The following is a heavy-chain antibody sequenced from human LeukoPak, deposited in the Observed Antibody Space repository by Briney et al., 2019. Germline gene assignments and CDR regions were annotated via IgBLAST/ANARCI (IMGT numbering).Heavy chain of an antibody. CDR1: GGSISSYY. D-gene: IGHD3-22*01. V-gene: IGHV4-59*08. CDR3: ARLYYYDSSGYYYGRSHEYYFDY. CDR2: IYYSGST. Sequence: SETLSLTCTVSGGSISSYYWSWIRQPPGKGLEWIGYIYYSGSTNYNPSLKSRVTISVDTSKNQFSLKLSSVTAADTAVYYCARLYYYDSSGYYYGRSHEYYFDYWGQGTLVTVSS. J-gene: IGHJ4*02.